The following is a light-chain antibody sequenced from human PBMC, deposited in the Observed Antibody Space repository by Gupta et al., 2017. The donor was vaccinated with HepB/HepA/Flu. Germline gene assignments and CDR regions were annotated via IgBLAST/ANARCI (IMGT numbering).Light chain of an antibody. CDR1: SSYIGTYDL. J-gene: IGLJ2*01. V-gene: IGLV2-23*02. CDR2: EVN. CDR3: SSYRGSDTFVV. Sequence: QSALTQPASGSGSPGQSITIFCTGTSSYIGTYDLVSWYQQHPGKAPKVMIYEVNKRPSGVSDRFSGSNSGNTASLTISGLQAEDEADYYCSSYRGSDTFVVFGGGTRLTVL.